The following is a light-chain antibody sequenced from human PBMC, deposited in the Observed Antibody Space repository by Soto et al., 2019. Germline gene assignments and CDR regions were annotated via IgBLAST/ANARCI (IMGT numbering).Light chain of an antibody. V-gene: IGLV2-14*01. CDR1: SSDVGTYNY. J-gene: IGLJ2*01. Sequence: QSALTQPASVSGSPGQSITISCTGTSSDVGTYNYVSWYQQHPGKAPKLMIYEVSNRPSGVSNRFSGSKSGNTASLTISGLQAEDEADYYCSSYTSISTRVVFGGGTKLTVL. CDR2: EVS. CDR3: SSYTSISTRVV.